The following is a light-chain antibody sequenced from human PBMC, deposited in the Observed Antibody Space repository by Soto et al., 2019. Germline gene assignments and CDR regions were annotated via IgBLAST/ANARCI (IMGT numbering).Light chain of an antibody. CDR2: DVS. CDR3: CSYAGSYTWV. J-gene: IGLJ3*02. V-gene: IGLV2-11*01. Sequence: QSALTQPRSVSGSPRQSVTISCTGPSSALGTFNFVSWYQQHPGRAPKLIIFDVSKRPSGVPDRFSGSNSGNTASLTISGLQAEDEADYYCCSYAGSYTWVFGGGTKLTVL. CDR1: SSALGTFNF.